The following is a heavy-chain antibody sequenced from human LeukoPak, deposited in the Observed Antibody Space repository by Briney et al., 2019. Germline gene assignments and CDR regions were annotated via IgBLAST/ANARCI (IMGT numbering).Heavy chain of an antibody. CDR3: ASCEAPLTPSPYGFDV. D-gene: IGHD3-16*01. J-gene: IGHJ6*02. CDR2: IYHSGNT. V-gene: IGHV4-31*03. CDR1: GGSISSGGYS. Sequence: SETLSLTCTVTGGSISSGGYSWNWFRQHPGKGLEWIGYIYHSGNTFYNPSLKSRVSIEVDTSRNQFSLKLTSVTAADTAVYYCASCEAPLTPSPYGFDVWGQGTEVTVSS.